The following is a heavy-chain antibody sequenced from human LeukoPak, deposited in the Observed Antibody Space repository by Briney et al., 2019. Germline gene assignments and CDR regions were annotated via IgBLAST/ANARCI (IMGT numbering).Heavy chain of an antibody. CDR1: GYTFTSYA. CDR3: ARVRWGSSWYVRELNFDP. V-gene: IGHV7-4-1*02. Sequence: ASVKVSCKASGYTFTSYAMNWVRQAPGQGLEWMGWINTNTGNPTYAQGFTERFVFSLDTSVSTAYLQISSLKAEDTAVYYCARVRWGSSWYVRELNFDPWGQGTLVTVSS. J-gene: IGHJ5*02. D-gene: IGHD6-13*01. CDR2: INTNTGNP.